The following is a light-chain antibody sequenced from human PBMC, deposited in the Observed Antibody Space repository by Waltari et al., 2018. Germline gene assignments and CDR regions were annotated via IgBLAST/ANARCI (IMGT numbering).Light chain of an antibody. J-gene: IGKJ3*01. Sequence: DIVMTQSPLSLPVTPGEPASIPCRSSQSLLHSNGSNYLDWYLQKPGQSPQPLIYLGSNGASGVPDRFSGSKSGNTASLTVSGLQAEDEADYYCSSYGGDNNYLFGTGT. CDR1: QSLLHSNGSNY. CDR2: LGS. V-gene: IGKV2-28*01. CDR3: SSYGGDNNYL.